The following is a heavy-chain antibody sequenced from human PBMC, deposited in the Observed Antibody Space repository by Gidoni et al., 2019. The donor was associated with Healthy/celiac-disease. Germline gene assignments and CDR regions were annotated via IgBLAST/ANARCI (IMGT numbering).Heavy chain of an antibody. J-gene: IGHJ5*02. CDR2: IYYSGST. CDR1: GGSISSSSYY. D-gene: IGHD6-19*01. CDR3: ARPGEQLGGFDP. Sequence: QLQLQESGPGLVKPSETLSLTCTVSGGSISSSSYYWGWIRQPPGKGLEWIGSIYYSGSTYYNPSLKSRVTISGDTSKNQFSLKLSSVTAADTAVYYCARPGEQLGGFDPWGQGTLVTVSS. V-gene: IGHV4-39*01.